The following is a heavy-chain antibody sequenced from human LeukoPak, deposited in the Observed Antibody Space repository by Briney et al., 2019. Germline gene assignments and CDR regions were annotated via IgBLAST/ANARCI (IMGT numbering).Heavy chain of an antibody. CDR2: IYYSGST. J-gene: IGHJ4*02. D-gene: IGHD1-7*01. CDR1: GGSISSGGYY. V-gene: IGHV4-31*03. CDR3: AREDWNYVFDY. Sequence: SQTLSLTCTVSGGSISSGGYYWSWIRQHPGQGLEWIGYIYYSGSTYYNPSLKSRVTISVDTSKNQFSLKLSSVTAADTAVYYCAREDWNYVFDYWGQGTLVTVSS.